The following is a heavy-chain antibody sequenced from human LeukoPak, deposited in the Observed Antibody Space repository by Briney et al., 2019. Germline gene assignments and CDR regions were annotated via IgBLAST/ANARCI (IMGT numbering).Heavy chain of an antibody. J-gene: IGHJ3*02. CDR2: VNSDGSTT. CDR1: GFSVSNYW. D-gene: IGHD3-22*01. Sequence: GGSLRLSCAASGFSVSNYWMHWVRQVPGKGLVWVSRVNSDGSTTAYADSVKGRFTISKDSAKNTLYLQMNSLRTEDTAVYYCARDPYYYDNSAGFDIWGQGTMVTVSS. CDR3: ARDPYYYDNSAGFDI. V-gene: IGHV3-74*01.